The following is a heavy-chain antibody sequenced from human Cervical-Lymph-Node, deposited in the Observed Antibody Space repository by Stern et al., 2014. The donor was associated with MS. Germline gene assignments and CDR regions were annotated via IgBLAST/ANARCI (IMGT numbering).Heavy chain of an antibody. Sequence: QVHLVESGAEVKKPGASVKVSCKVSGYTLTELSMHWVRQAPGKGLEWVGGFDPEDGETIYAQKFQGRVTMTEDTSTDTAYMELSSLRSEDTAVYYCATDRDDFRSGYSAPTKGYGLDVWGQGTTVTVTS. J-gene: IGHJ6*02. D-gene: IGHD3-3*01. CDR3: ATDRDDFRSGYSAPTKGYGLDV. CDR2: FDPEDGET. V-gene: IGHV1-24*01. CDR1: GYTLTELS.